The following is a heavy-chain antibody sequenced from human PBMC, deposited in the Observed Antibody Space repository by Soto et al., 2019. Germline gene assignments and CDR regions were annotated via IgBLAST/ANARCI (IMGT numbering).Heavy chain of an antibody. D-gene: IGHD2-2*01. Sequence: EVQLVESGGGLVQPGGSLRLSCAASGFTFSSYWVSWVRQAPGKGLEWVANIKQDGSEKYYVDSVKGRFTISRDNAKNSLYLQMNSLRAEDTAVYYCARPEGYPGYCSSTSCYGGWGFDYWGQGTLVTVSS. CDR1: GFTFSSYW. CDR3: ARPEGYPGYCSSTSCYGGWGFDY. J-gene: IGHJ4*02. V-gene: IGHV3-7*01. CDR2: IKQDGSEK.